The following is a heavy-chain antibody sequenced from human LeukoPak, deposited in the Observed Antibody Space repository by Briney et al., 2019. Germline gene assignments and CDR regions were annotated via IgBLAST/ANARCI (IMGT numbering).Heavy chain of an antibody. D-gene: IGHD6-19*01. CDR3: VRATYNSGWFSDY. J-gene: IGHJ4*02. CDR1: GFTLSDHY. V-gene: IGHV3-72*01. CDR2: TRNKANSYTT. Sequence: GGSLRLSCAASGFTLSDHYIDWFRQAPGKGLEWVGRTRNKANSYTTEYAASVKGRFIISRDESKNSLYLQMNSLKTEDTAVHYCVRATYNSGWFSDYWGQGTLVTVSS.